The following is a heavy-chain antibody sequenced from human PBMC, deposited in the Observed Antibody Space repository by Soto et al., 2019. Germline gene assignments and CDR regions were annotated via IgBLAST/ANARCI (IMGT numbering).Heavy chain of an antibody. J-gene: IGHJ4*02. CDR1: GGSFSGYY. V-gene: IGHV4-34*01. Sequence: QVQLQQWGAGLLKPSETLSLTCAVYGGSFSGYYWSWIRQPPGKGLEWIGEINHSGSTNYNPSLKSRVTVTVDTSRDRFSLKLSSVTAADTAVYYCARVRDYGDVIDYWGQGTLVTVSS. D-gene: IGHD4-17*01. CDR3: ARVRDYGDVIDY. CDR2: INHSGST.